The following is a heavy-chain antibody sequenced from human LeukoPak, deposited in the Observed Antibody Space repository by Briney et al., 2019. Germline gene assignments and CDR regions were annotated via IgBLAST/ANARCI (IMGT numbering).Heavy chain of an antibody. V-gene: IGHV4-39*01. J-gene: IGHJ5*01. CDR2: VSYSGTT. D-gene: IGHD6-19*01. CDR1: GGSISGGTYY. Sequence: SETLSLTCTVSGGSISGGTYYWGWIRQPPGKGLEWIGTVSYSGTTYYKSSLKSRVTISVDTSKNQFSLYLNSVTAADTAVYYRARHGGYIFLNWFDPWGQGTPVTVSS. CDR3: ARHGGYIFLNWFDP.